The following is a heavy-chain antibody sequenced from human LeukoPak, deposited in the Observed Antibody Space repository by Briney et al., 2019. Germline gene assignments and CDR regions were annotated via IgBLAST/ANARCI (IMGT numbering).Heavy chain of an antibody. Sequence: GGSLRLSCAASGFTFSSYSMNWVRQAPGKGLEWVSSISSSSTYIYYADSVKGRFTISRDNAKNSLHLQMNSLRAENTAVYYCARNRYGSSLDAFDIWGQGTVVTVSS. J-gene: IGHJ3*02. D-gene: IGHD6-13*01. CDR1: GFTFSSYS. V-gene: IGHV3-21*01. CDR3: ARNRYGSSLDAFDI. CDR2: ISSSSTYI.